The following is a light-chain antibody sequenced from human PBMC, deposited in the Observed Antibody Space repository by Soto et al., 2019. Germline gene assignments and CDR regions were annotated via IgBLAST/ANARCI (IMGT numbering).Light chain of an antibody. V-gene: IGKV4-1*01. CDR2: WAS. Sequence: DIVMTQSXDSLAVSLGERATINCKSSQSVLYSSDNKNYLAWYQQKPGQPPKLLIYWASTRESGVPDRFSGSGSGTDFTLTISSLQAEDVAVYYCQQYYSTPPAFGQGTKVEIK. CDR1: QSVLYSSDNKNY. J-gene: IGKJ1*01. CDR3: QQYYSTPPA.